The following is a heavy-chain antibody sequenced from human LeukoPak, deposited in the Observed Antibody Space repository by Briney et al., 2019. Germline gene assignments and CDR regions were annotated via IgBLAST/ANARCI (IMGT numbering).Heavy chain of an antibody. V-gene: IGHV3-23*01. Sequence: GGSLRLSCAASGFTFSSYAMSWVRQAPGKGLEWVSAISDSGGSTYYADSVKGRFTISRDNSKNTLYLQMNSLKTEDTAVYYCTTGPGVGDIVVVPAAIPFDYWGQGTLVTVSS. D-gene: IGHD2-2*01. CDR1: GFTFSSYA. CDR3: TTGPGVGDIVVVPAAIPFDY. CDR2: ISDSGGST. J-gene: IGHJ4*02.